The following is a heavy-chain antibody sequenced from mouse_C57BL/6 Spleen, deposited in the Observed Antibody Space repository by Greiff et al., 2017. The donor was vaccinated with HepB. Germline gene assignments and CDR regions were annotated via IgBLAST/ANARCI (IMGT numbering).Heavy chain of an antibody. CDR3: ARDTNGAY. V-gene: IGHV1-59*01. CDR1: GYTFTSYW. D-gene: IGHD1-1*01. Sequence: QVQLQQPGAELVRPGTSVKLSCKASGYTFTSYWMHWEKQRPGQGLEWIGVIDPSDSYTNYNQKFKGKATLTVDTSSSTAYMQLSSLTSEDSAVYYCARDTNGAYWGQGTLVTVSA. J-gene: IGHJ3*01. CDR2: IDPSDSYT.